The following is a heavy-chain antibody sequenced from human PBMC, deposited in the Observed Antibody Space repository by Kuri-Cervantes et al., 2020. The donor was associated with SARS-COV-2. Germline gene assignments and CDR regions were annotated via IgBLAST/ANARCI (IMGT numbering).Heavy chain of an antibody. CDR1: GFTFSSYA. V-gene: IGHV3-23*01. D-gene: IGHD6-13*01. CDR2: ISGSGGST. CDR3: ASRRDAAAGGLYYYYMDV. Sequence: GGSLRLSCAASGFTFSSYAMSWVRQAPGKGLEWVSAISGSGGSTYYADSVKGRFTISRDNSKNTLYLQMNSLRAEDTAVYYCASRRDAAAGGLYYYYMDVWGKGTTVTVSS. J-gene: IGHJ6*03.